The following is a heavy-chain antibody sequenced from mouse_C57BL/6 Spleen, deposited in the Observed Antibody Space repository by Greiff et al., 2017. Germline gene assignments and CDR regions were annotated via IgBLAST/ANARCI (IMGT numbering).Heavy chain of an antibody. J-gene: IGHJ4*01. CDR3: VRHEGDY. V-gene: IGHV10-1*01. CDR2: IRSKSNNYAT. CDR1: GFSFNTYA. Sequence: EVQLVESGGGLVQPTGSLKLSCAASGFSFNTYAMNWVRQAPGKGLEWVARIRSKSNNYATYYADSVKDRFTISRDDSESMRYLQMNNLKTEDTAMYYCVRHEGDYGGQGTSVTVSS.